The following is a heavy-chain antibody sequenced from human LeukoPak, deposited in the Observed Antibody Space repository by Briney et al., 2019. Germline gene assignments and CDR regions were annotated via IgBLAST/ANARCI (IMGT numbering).Heavy chain of an antibody. CDR2: IYHSGTT. CDR1: GGSISSSNW. Sequence: SGTLSLTCAVSGGSISSSNWWSWVRQPPGKGLEWIGEIYHSGTTNYNPSLKSRVTISVDKSKNQFSLKLSSVTAADTAVYYCARVGRHDYGDYGGIDYWGQGTLVTVSS. V-gene: IGHV4-4*02. CDR3: ARVGRHDYGDYGGIDY. D-gene: IGHD4-17*01. J-gene: IGHJ4*02.